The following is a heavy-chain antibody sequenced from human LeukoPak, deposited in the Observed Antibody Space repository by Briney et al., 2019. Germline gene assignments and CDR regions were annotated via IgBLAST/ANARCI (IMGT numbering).Heavy chain of an antibody. J-gene: IGHJ6*03. CDR1: GFTFSSYW. CDR3: ARAGPGGSYYYYMDV. V-gene: IGHV3-7*01. D-gene: IGHD4-23*01. Sequence: GGSLRLSCAASGFTFSSYWMSWVRQAPGKGREGVANIKQDGSEKYYLDSVKGRFTISSDNAKNSLYLQLNSLRAKDTAVYYCARAGPGGSYYYYMDVWGKGTTVTVSS. CDR2: IKQDGSEK.